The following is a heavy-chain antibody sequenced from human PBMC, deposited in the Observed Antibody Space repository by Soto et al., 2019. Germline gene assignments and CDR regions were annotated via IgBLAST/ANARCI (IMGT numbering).Heavy chain of an antibody. Sequence: VESLKISCKGSEYSFTSDGLGWVSQIPGKGIASLGIIYPGDSDTRYSPSFQGQVTISADKSISTAYLQWSSLKASDTAMYYCASWRGGSSGRTSYYYYYGMDVWGQGTTVTVSS. CDR1: EYSFTSDG. CDR2: IYPGDSDT. V-gene: IGHV5-51*01. CDR3: ASWRGGSSGRTSYYYYYGMDV. J-gene: IGHJ6*02. D-gene: IGHD3-10*01.